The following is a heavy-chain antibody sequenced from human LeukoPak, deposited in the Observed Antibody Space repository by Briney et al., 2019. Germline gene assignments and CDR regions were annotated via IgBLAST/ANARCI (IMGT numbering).Heavy chain of an antibody. CDR2: ISAHNGNT. CDR1: GYTFTGYY. D-gene: IGHD1-1*01. Sequence: ASVKVSCKASGYTFTGYYMHWVRQAPGQGLEWMGWISAHNGNTNYAQKLQGRVTMTTDTSTSTAYMELRSLRSDDTAVYYCARDLRWNDGGYWGQGTLVTVSS. CDR3: ARDLRWNDGGY. V-gene: IGHV1-18*04. J-gene: IGHJ4*02.